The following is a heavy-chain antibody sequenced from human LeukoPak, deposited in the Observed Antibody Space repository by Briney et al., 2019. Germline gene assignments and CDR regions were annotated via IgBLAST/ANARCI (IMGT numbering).Heavy chain of an antibody. Sequence: ASVKVSCKASGYTFTTYTMNWVRQATGQGLEWMGWMNPNSGNTGYAQKFQGRVTMTRNTSISTAYMELSSLRSEDTAVYYCARGRYDSSGYFYWGQGTLVTVSS. CDR3: ARGRYDSSGYFY. V-gene: IGHV1-8*02. D-gene: IGHD3-22*01. J-gene: IGHJ4*02. CDR1: GYTFTTYT. CDR2: MNPNSGNT.